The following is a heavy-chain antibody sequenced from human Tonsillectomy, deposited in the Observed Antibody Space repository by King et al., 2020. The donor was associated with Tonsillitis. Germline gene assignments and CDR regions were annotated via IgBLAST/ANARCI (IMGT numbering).Heavy chain of an antibody. CDR1: GFTFTDYY. CDR3: ARHHRLYGMDV. Sequence: VQLVESGGGLVKPGASLRLSCAASGFTFTDYYMSWIRQAPGKGLEWVAHIGSITTVTYYADSLKGRFTLSRDNAKNSESLQMNSLTVEDTAVYFCARHHRLYGMDVWGQGTTVTVSS. CDR2: IGSITTVT. V-gene: IGHV3-11*01. J-gene: IGHJ6*02.